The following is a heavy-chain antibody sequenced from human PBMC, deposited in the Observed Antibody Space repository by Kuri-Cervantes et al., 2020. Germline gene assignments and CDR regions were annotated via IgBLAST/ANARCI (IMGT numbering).Heavy chain of an antibody. D-gene: IGHD2-15*01. Sequence: GESLKISCAASGFTFSSYAFHLLRQAPGKGLEWLAFISHEYDYKHYTDSVKGRFTISRDNSKSTLSLQMDSLRDEDTAVYYCASDTSCRGYICYPRFDPWGQGTLVTVSS. CDR2: ISHEYDYK. CDR3: ASDTSCRGYICYPRFDP. CDR1: GFTFSSYA. V-gene: IGHV3-30*07. J-gene: IGHJ5*02.